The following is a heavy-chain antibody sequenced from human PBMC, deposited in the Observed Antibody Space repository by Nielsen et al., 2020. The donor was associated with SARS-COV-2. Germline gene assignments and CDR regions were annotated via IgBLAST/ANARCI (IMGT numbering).Heavy chain of an antibody. J-gene: IGHJ4*02. CDR1: GFTFRNAW. D-gene: IGHD2-8*01. V-gene: IGHV3-30*03. Sequence: GESLKISCAASGFTFRNAWMSWVRQAPGKGLEWVAVISYDGSNKYYADSVKGRFTISRDNAKNSLYLQMNSLRAEDTAVYYCARVMGLMGGDYWGQGTLVTVSS. CDR2: ISYDGSNK. CDR3: ARVMGLMGGDY.